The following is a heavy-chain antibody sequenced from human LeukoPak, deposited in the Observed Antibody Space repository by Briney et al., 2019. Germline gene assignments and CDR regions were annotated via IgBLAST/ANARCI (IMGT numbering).Heavy chain of an antibody. V-gene: IGHV1-8*01. J-gene: IGHJ4*02. CDR3: ARANFDWGPPTDY. CDR2: MNPNSGNT. CDR1: GYTFTSYD. Sequence: ASVKVSCKASGYTFTSYDINWVRQATGQGLEWMGWMNPNSGNTGYAQKFQGRVTMTRNTSISTAYMELSSLRSEDTAVYYCARANFDWGPPTDYWGQGTLVTVSS. D-gene: IGHD3-9*01.